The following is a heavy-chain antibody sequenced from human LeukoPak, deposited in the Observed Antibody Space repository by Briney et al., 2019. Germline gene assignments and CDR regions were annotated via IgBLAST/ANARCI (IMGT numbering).Heavy chain of an antibody. D-gene: IGHD6-19*01. J-gene: IGHJ4*02. CDR3: ARDQWLDY. V-gene: IGHV3-48*01. Sequence: PGGSLRLSCAASGFTFSGYIMNWVRQAPGKGLEWVSFISSTSNTIYYADSVKGRFTASRDNAKNSLYLQMNSLRAEDTAVYYCARDQWLDYWGQGTLVTVSS. CDR1: GFTFSGYI. CDR2: ISSTSNTI.